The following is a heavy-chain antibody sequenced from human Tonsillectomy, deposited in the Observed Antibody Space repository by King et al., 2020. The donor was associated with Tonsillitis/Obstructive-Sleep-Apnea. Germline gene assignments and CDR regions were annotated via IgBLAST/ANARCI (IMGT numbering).Heavy chain of an antibody. Sequence: QLQESGPGLVKPSETLSLTCTVSGGSISSSSYYWGWIRQPPGKGLEWIRSIYYSRSTYYNPSLKSRVTISVDTSKNQFSLNLSSVTAADTAVYYCASAYYDFWSGYYNYYVDYWGQGTLVTVSS. V-gene: IGHV4-39*01. D-gene: IGHD3-3*01. CDR3: ASAYYDFWSGYYNYYVDY. J-gene: IGHJ4*02. CDR1: GGSISSSSYY. CDR2: IYYSRST.